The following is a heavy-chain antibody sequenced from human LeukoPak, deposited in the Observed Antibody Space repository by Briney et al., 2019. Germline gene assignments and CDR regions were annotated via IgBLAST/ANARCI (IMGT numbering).Heavy chain of an antibody. V-gene: IGHV1-2*02. CDR2: INPNSGGT. CDR3: ARDAYAGFSSSWHEDH. D-gene: IGHD2-2*01. Sequence: ASVTVSCKTSGYTFTGYYVHWVRQAPGQGLEWMGWINPNSGGTKYSPKFQARVTMTRDTSISTAYVELSGLTSDDTAVYYCARDAYAGFSSSWHEDHWGQGTLVTVSS. J-gene: IGHJ4*02. CDR1: GYTFTGYY.